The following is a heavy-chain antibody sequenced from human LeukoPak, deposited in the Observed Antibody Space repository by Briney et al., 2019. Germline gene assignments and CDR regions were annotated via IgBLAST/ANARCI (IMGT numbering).Heavy chain of an antibody. D-gene: IGHD3-3*01. V-gene: IGHV3-23*01. CDR3: AKDVGPSGYDFWTGSAYYFYYYAMDV. CDR1: GFTFSSYA. CDR2: ISGSGGST. J-gene: IGHJ6*02. Sequence: GGSLRLSCAASGFTFSSYAMSWVRQAPGKGLEWVSAISGSGGSTYYADSVKGRFTISRDNSKNTLYLQMNSLRAEDTAVYYCAKDVGPSGYDFWTGSAYYFYYYAMDVWGQGTTVTVSS.